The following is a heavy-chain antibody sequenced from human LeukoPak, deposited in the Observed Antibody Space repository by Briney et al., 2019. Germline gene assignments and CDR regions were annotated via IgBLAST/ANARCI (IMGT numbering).Heavy chain of an antibody. CDR3: ARDLQSVRDWYGHDAFDI. Sequence: ASVNDSCKSSLYTFPDYFINYVRQAPGQGLEWMGWINPNRGGTNNAQKVQGRVTVTRDTSISTAYMELSRLRSDDTAVYFCARDLQSVRDWYGHDAFDIWGQGTMVTVSS. V-gene: IGHV1-2*02. CDR1: LYTFPDYF. J-gene: IGHJ3*02. CDR2: INPNRGGT. D-gene: IGHD6-19*01.